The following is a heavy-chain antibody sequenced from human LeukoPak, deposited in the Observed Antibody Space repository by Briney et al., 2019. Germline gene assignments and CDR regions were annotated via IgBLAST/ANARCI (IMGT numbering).Heavy chain of an antibody. Sequence: SETLSLTCTISGGSIRSYFWSWIRQPVGKGLEWIGRIYTSGSTNYNPSLKSRVTMSVDTSKNQFSLMLSSVTAADTAVYYCAREGGPYDSSHYWGQGTLVTVSS. D-gene: IGHD3-22*01. V-gene: IGHV4-4*07. J-gene: IGHJ4*02. CDR2: IYTSGST. CDR1: GGSIRSYF. CDR3: AREGGPYDSSHY.